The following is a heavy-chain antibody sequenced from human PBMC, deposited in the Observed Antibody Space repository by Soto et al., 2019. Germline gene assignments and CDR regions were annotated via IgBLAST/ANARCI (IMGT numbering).Heavy chain of an antibody. D-gene: IGHD5-18*01. V-gene: IGHV4-59*01. Sequence: NPSETLSLTCTVSGGSISSYYWSWIRQPPGKGLEWIGYIYYSGSTNYNPSLKSRVTISVDTSKNQFSLKLSSVTAADTAVYYCAKGGSGYSYGRGAFDIWGQGTMVTVSS. CDR3: AKGGSGYSYGRGAFDI. CDR2: IYYSGST. J-gene: IGHJ3*02. CDR1: GGSISSYY.